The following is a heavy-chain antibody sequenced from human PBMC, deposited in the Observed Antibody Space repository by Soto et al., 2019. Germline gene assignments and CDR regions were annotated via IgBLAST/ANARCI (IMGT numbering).Heavy chain of an antibody. V-gene: IGHV3-43*01. CDR2: ISWDGGNT. CDR1: GLAIEDYT. Sequence: RVSCAASGLAIEDYTMHWVRQAPGKGLEWVSMISWDGGNTYYADSVKGRFTISRDNSKNSLYLQMNSLRTEDTALYYCAKDTSWTIDYWGQATLVTVSS. D-gene: IGHD4-17*01. J-gene: IGHJ4*02. CDR3: AKDTSWTIDY.